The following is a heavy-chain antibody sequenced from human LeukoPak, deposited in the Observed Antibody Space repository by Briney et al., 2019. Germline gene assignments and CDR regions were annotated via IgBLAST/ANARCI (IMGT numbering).Heavy chain of an antibody. Sequence: GGSLRLSCSASGFTFNRFYLHWVRQAPGKGLEFVSHISSNGATTYYADSVKGRFTISRDNSKNTLYLQMSSLRADDTAVYYCARDLGYSYGHPFDYWGQGTLVTVSS. CDR3: ARDLGYSYGHPFDY. D-gene: IGHD5-18*01. J-gene: IGHJ4*02. CDR2: ISSNGATT. CDR1: GFTFNRFY. V-gene: IGHV3-64D*06.